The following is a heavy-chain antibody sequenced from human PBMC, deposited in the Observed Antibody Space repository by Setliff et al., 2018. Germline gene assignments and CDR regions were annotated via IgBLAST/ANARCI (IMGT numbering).Heavy chain of an antibody. CDR3: ASRATYYNFWSGYYLY. CDR1: GGSFSGYY. D-gene: IGHD3-3*01. V-gene: IGHV4-34*01. Sequence: SETLSLTCAVYGGSFSGYYWSWIRQPPGKGLEWIGEINHSGSTNYNPSLKSRVTISVDTSKNQFSLKLTSVTAADTAVYYCASRATYYNFWSGYYLYWGQGTLVTVS. J-gene: IGHJ4*02. CDR2: INHSGST.